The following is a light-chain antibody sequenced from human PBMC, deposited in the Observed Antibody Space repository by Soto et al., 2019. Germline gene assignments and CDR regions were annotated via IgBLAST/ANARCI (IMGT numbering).Light chain of an antibody. Sequence: DIQLTQSPSFLSASVGDRVTIACRASQGVSSYLAWFQQRPGKAPKLLIYTASTLQSGVPSRFSGSGSGTEFTLTISSLQPEDFAVYYCQQYGSSPGLITFGPGTKVDI. V-gene: IGKV1-9*01. J-gene: IGKJ3*01. CDR2: TAS. CDR3: QQYGSSPGLIT. CDR1: QGVSSY.